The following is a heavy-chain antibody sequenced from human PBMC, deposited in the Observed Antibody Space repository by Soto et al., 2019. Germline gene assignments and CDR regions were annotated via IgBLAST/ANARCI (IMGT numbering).Heavy chain of an antibody. J-gene: IGHJ5*02. V-gene: IGHV4-30-2*01. CDR1: GGSIRSGGYS. CDR2: IYHSGST. CDR3: ARYIYPDSSGWYVNWDWFDP. Sequence: PSETLSLTCAVSGGSIRSGGYSWSWIRQPPGKGLEWIGYIYHSGSTYYNPSLKSRVTISVDTSKNQFSLKLSSVTAADTAVYYCARYIYPDSSGWYVNWDWFDPWGQGTLVTVSS. D-gene: IGHD6-19*01.